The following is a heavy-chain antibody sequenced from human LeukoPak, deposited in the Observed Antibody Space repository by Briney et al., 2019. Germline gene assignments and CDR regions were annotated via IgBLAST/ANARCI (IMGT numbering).Heavy chain of an antibody. CDR1: GGSISSSSYY. CDR3: ARHSQLLLGWFDP. Sequence: SETLSLTCTVSGGSISSSSYYWSWIRQPPGKGLEWIGYIYYSGSTNYNPSLKSRVTISVDTSKNQFSLKLSSVTAADTAVYYCARHSQLLLGWFDPWGQGTLVTVSS. V-gene: IGHV4-61*01. CDR2: IYYSGST. J-gene: IGHJ5*02. D-gene: IGHD2-2*01.